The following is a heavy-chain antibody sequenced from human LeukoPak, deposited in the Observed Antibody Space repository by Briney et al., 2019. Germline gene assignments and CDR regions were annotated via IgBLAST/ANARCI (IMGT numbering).Heavy chain of an antibody. CDR2: IIPIFGTA. Sequence: ASVKVSCKASGCTFSSYAISWVRQAPGQGLEWMGGIIPIFGTANYAQKFQGRVTITADESTSTAYMELSSLRSDDTAVYYGARVVVVRGVIPPARYMDVWGKGTTVTISS. CDR1: GCTFSSYA. V-gene: IGHV1-69*13. CDR3: ARVVVVRGVIPPARYMDV. D-gene: IGHD3-10*01. J-gene: IGHJ6*03.